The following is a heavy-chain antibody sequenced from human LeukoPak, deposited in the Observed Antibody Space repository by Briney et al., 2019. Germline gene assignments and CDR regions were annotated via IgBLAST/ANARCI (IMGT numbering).Heavy chain of an antibody. J-gene: IGHJ4*02. CDR2: ISFDGSTA. V-gene: IGHV3-30*04. CDR1: GFKYN. Sequence: GGSLRLSCAASGFKYNMHWVRQAPGTGLEGVAFISFDGSTAYYADSVQGRFTFSRDTSNNTLHLQMNSLRTEDTAVYYCASETSIAAYFDSWGQGTLVTVSS. CDR3: ASETSIAAYFDS. D-gene: IGHD2-21*01.